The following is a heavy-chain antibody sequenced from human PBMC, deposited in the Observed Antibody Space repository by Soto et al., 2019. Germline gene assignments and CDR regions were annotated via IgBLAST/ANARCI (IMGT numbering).Heavy chain of an antibody. V-gene: IGHV3-48*03. CDR3: AGLSVTGGVDV. Sequence: EVRLEESGGGFVQPGGALSLSCVFSGLTSSGIELHWVRQAAGKGLEWLSYISASGDTVDYIDSVRGRFTISRDNAKQSLFLQMSAVRVEGTAVYYCAGLSVTGGVDVWGQGTTVTVSS. J-gene: IGHJ6*02. CDR1: GLTSSGIE. D-gene: IGHD2-21*02. CDR2: ISASGDTV.